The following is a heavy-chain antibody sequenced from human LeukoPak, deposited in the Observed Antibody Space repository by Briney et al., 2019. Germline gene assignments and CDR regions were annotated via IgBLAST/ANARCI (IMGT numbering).Heavy chain of an antibody. D-gene: IGHD3-10*01. Sequence: QAGGSLRLSCAASGFTFSSYGMHWVRQAPGKGLEWVAFIRYDGSNKYYADSVKGRFTISRDNSKNTLYLQMNSLRAEDTAVYYCAKATRSMVRGVLFYFDYWGQGTLVTVSS. CDR3: AKATRSMVRGVLFYFDY. CDR1: GFTFSSYG. J-gene: IGHJ4*02. V-gene: IGHV3-30*02. CDR2: IRYDGSNK.